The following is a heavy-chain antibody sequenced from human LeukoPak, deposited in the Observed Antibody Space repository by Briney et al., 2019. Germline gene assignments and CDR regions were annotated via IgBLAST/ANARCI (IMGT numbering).Heavy chain of an antibody. CDR3: ARVKDYGDCDFDY. Sequence: SETLSPTCAVYGGSFSGYYWSWIRQPPGKGLEWIGEINHSGSTNYNPSLKSRVTISVDTSKNQFSLKLSSVTAADTAVYYCARVKDYGDCDFDYWGQGTLVTVSS. J-gene: IGHJ4*02. CDR2: INHSGST. CDR1: GGSFSGYY. D-gene: IGHD4-17*01. V-gene: IGHV4-34*01.